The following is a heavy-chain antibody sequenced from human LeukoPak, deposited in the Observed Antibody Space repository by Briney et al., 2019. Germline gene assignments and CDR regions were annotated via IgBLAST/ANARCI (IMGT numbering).Heavy chain of an antibody. V-gene: IGHV3-21*01. CDR3: ARSYSSSRGTFDY. CDR1: GFTFSSYA. Sequence: GGSLRLSCAASGFTFSSYAMSWVRQAPGKGLEWVSSITSSSSYIYYADSVKGRFTISRDNAKNSLYLQMNSLRAEDTAVYYCARSYSSSRGTFDYWGQGTLVTVSS. J-gene: IGHJ4*02. D-gene: IGHD6-6*01. CDR2: ITSSSSYI.